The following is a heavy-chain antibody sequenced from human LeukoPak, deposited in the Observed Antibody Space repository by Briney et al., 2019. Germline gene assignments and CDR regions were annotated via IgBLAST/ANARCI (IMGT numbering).Heavy chain of an antibody. CDR3: ARDPGDSSGYYPFHFDY. D-gene: IGHD3-22*01. J-gene: IGHJ4*02. V-gene: IGHV3-33*01. CDR2: IWYDGSNK. CDR1: GFTFSSYG. Sequence: GRSLRLSCAASGFTFSSYGMHWVRQAPGKGLEWVAVIWYDGSNKYYADSVKGRFTISRDNSKNTLYLQMNSLRAEDTAVYYCARDPGDSSGYYPFHFDYWGQGTLATVSS.